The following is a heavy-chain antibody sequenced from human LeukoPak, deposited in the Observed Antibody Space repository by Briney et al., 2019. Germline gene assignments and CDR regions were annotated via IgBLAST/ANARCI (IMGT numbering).Heavy chain of an antibody. V-gene: IGHV3-48*04. J-gene: IGHJ4*02. CDR2: ISSGSSTI. D-gene: IGHD6-13*01. Sequence: PGGSLRLSCAASGFTFSSYGMNWVRQAPGKGLQWVSYISSGSSTIYYADSVKGRFTISRDNAKNSLYLQMNSLRAEDTAVYYCARAQYGSSWYKGGFDYWGQGTLVTVSS. CDR1: GFTFSSYG. CDR3: ARAQYGSSWYKGGFDY.